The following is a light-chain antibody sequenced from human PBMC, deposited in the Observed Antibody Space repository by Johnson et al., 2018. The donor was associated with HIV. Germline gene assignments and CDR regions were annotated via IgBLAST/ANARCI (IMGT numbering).Light chain of an antibody. CDR2: DNN. J-gene: IGLJ1*01. CDR1: SSNIGNNY. Sequence: QSVLTQPPSVSAAPGQKVTISCSGSSSNIGNNYVSWYQQLPGRAPKLLIYDNNKRPSGISDRFSGSKSGTSATLGITGLQTGDEADYYCGTWDSSLSVYVFGTGTKVTVL. V-gene: IGLV1-51*01. CDR3: GTWDSSLSVYV.